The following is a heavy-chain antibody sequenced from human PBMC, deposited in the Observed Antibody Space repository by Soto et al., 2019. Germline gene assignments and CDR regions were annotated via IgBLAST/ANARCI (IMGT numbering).Heavy chain of an antibody. CDR2: IKSKTDGGTT. D-gene: IGHD3-3*01. Sequence: GGSLRLSCAVSGLTFSNAWMNWVRQAPGKGLEWVGRIKSKTDGGTTDYAAPVKGRFAISRDDSKNTVYLQMDSLKTEDTAVYYCVRYDFWGGSDFWGQGTLVTVSS. CDR3: VRYDFWGGSDF. CDR1: GLTFSNAW. J-gene: IGHJ4*02. V-gene: IGHV3-15*07.